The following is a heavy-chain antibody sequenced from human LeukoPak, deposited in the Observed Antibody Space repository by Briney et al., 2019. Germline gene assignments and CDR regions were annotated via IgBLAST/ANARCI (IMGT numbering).Heavy chain of an antibody. Sequence: SETPSLTCTVSGGSISDDSWTWIRQPPGKGLDWIGSIFDIGSITYNPSLRSRLTISVETSKNQISLKLSSVTAADTAVYFCARAASGDRYSGYAKDRYYFDRWGQGTLVTVSS. CDR2: IFDIGSI. J-gene: IGHJ4*02. D-gene: IGHD5-12*01. CDR3: ARAASGDRYSGYAKDRYYFDR. CDR1: GGSISDDS. V-gene: IGHV4-59*01.